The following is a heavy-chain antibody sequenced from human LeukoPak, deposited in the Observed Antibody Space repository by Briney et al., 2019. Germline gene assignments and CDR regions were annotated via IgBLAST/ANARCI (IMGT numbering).Heavy chain of an antibody. Sequence: GESLMISCKGSGYSFTSYWIGWERQMPGKGLEWMGISYPGDSDTRYSPSFQGQVTISADKSISTAYLRWSSLKASDTAMYYCARRRSTSYYFDYWGQGTLVTVSS. CDR1: GYSFTSYW. J-gene: IGHJ4*02. CDR3: ARRRSTSYYFDY. V-gene: IGHV5-51*01. D-gene: IGHD2-2*01. CDR2: SYPGDSDT.